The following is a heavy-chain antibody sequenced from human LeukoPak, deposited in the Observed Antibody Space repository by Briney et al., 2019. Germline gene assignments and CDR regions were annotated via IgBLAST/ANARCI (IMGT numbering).Heavy chain of an antibody. CDR2: INHSGST. D-gene: IGHD2-15*01. CDR1: GGSFSGYY. J-gene: IGHJ5*02. Sequence: SETLSLTCAVYGGSFSGYYWSWIRQPPGKGLEWIGEINHSGSTNYNPSLKSRVTISVDTSKNRFSLKLSSVTAADTAVYYCARGDIVVVVAATRNWFDPWGQGTLVTVSS. CDR3: ARGDIVVVVAATRNWFDP. V-gene: IGHV4-34*01.